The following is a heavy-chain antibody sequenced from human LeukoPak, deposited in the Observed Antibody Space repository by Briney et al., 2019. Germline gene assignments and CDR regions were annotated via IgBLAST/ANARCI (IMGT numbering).Heavy chain of an antibody. Sequence: SQTLSLTCTVSGGSISSAGYYWTSIRQHPGKGLEWNGYIYYSGSTSYNPSLKSRVTISVDTSKNQFSLKLSSVTAADTAVYYCARDLGSSSWGEGYYGMDVWGQGTTVTVSS. D-gene: IGHD6-13*01. J-gene: IGHJ6*02. CDR2: IYYSGST. CDR1: GGSISSAGYY. V-gene: IGHV4-31*03. CDR3: ARDLGSSSWGEGYYGMDV.